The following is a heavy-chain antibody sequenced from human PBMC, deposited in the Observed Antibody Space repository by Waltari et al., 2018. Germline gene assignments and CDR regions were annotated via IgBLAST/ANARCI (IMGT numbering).Heavy chain of an antibody. Sequence: GVSWIRQPPGKALEWLAHIFSNDEKSYSTSLKSRLTISKDTSKSQVVLTMTNMDPVDTATYYCARINSGIAARRGLDAFDIWGQGTMVTVSS. CDR2: IFSNDEK. D-gene: IGHD6-6*01. J-gene: IGHJ3*02. CDR3: ARINSGIAARRGLDAFDI. CDR1: G. V-gene: IGHV2-26*01.